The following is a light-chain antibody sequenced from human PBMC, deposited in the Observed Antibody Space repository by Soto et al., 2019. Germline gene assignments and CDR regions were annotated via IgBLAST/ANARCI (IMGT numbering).Light chain of an antibody. CDR3: QSDDNILGFV. CDR2: GNI. CDR1: SYNIGADYD. V-gene: IGLV1-40*01. J-gene: IGLJ1*01. Sequence: QSVLTQPPSVSGAPGQRITLSCIGSSYNIGADYDVHWYQQLPVKAPKLLIYGNINRPSGVPDRISGSKSGVSAALAITGLKAEDESLEYCQSDDNILGFVFGTGTTVTV.